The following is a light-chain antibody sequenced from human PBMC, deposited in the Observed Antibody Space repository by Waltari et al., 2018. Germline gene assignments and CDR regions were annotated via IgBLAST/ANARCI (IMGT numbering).Light chain of an antibody. CDR2: FAS. CDR1: QSIGSN. CDR3: HQTGNLPET. Sequence: EIVLTQSPDFQSVTPKEKVTITCRASQSIGSNLHWYQQKPGQSPRPLVKFASQSFSGVPSRFSGSGSGTDFTLTISSLEAEDAATYYCHQTGNLPETFGQGTKVEIK. V-gene: IGKV6-21*01. J-gene: IGKJ1*01.